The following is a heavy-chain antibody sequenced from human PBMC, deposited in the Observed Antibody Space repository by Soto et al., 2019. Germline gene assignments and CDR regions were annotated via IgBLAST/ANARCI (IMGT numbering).Heavy chain of an antibody. Sequence: SETLSLTCTVSGGTVSGGSTNSGDYYWSWIRQPPGKGLEWIGNSHYSGSSYYNPSLKSRVTISLDTSKNQFSLNLRSVTAADTAVYYCARFGSRDGYNCEIGGNNWFDPWGQGTLVTVSS. CDR2: SHYSGSS. D-gene: IGHD5-12*01. CDR3: ARFGSRDGYNCEIGGNNWFDP. V-gene: IGHV4-30-4*01. J-gene: IGHJ5*02. CDR1: GGSTNSGDYY.